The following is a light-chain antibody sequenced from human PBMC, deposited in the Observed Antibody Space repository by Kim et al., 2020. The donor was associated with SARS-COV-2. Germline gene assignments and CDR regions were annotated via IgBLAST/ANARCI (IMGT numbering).Light chain of an antibody. CDR3: QQSYSPPFT. V-gene: IGKV1-39*01. CDR2: AAS. Sequence: ASVGDRVTIPCRASQGISRYLNWYQQRPGKAPKLLIYAASTLQTGVPSRFTGSGSETDFTLTINSLQPEDLAAYYCQQSYSPPFTFGPGTKVDIK. CDR1: QGISRY. J-gene: IGKJ3*01.